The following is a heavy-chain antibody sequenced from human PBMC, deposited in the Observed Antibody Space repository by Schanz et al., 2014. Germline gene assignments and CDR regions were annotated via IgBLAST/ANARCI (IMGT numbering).Heavy chain of an antibody. CDR3: ARLHYVSARDFDF. CDR2: IYYGGDA. Sequence: QVQLQESGPGLVKPSETLSLTCTVAGYSVSHDHWSWIRQPPGKGLEYIGYIYYGGDANYNPSLESRVPLSLDTSKNQFPLKRSSVPAADTAVYYCARLHYVSARDFDFWGQGIPVTVSS. D-gene: IGHD3-16*01. CDR1: GYSVSHDH. J-gene: IGHJ4*02. V-gene: IGHV4-59*08.